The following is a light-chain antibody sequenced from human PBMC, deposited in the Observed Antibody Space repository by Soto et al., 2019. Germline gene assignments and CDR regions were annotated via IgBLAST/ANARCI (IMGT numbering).Light chain of an antibody. J-gene: IGLJ1*01. V-gene: IGLV1-47*02. CDR1: SSNIGSNY. CDR3: AAWDESPPYG. Sequence: QSVLTQPPSASGTPGQRVTISCSGSSSNIGSNYVYWYQQLPGTAPKLLIYSNNQRPSGVPDRFSGSKSGTSASLAISGLRFEDEADYYCAAWDESPPYGFGTGTKVTVL. CDR2: SNN.